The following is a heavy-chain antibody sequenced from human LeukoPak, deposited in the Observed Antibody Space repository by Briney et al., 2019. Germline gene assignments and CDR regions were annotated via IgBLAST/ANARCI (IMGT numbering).Heavy chain of an antibody. J-gene: IGHJ4*02. V-gene: IGHV3-66*01. CDR3: AKDRLDSSGYGY. CDR1: GFTVSSNY. CDR2: IYSGGST. Sequence: PGGSLRLSCAASGFTVSSNYMSWVRQAPGKGLEWVSVIYSGGSTYYADSVKGRFTISRDNSKSTLYLQMNSLRAEDTAVYYCAKDRLDSSGYGYWGQGTLVTVSS. D-gene: IGHD3-22*01.